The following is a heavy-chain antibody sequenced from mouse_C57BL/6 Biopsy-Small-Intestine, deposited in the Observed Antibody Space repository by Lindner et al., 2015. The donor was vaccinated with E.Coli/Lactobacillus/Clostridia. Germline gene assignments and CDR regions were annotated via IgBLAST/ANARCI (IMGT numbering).Heavy chain of an antibody. Sequence: EVQLQESGPVLVKPGASVKMSCKASGYTLTDYYMNWVKQSHGKSLEWIGVINPYNGGTSYNQKFKGKATLTVDKSSSTAYMELNSLTSEDSAVYYCARHSNYVPPYAMDYWGQGTSVTVSS. CDR3: ARHSNYVPPYAMDY. D-gene: IGHD2-5*01. CDR1: GYTLTDYY. J-gene: IGHJ4*01. CDR2: INPYNGGT. V-gene: IGHV1-19*01.